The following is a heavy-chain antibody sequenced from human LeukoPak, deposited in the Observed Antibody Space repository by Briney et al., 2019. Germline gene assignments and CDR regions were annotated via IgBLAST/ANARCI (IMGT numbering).Heavy chain of an antibody. V-gene: IGHV4-39*01. CDR1: GGSISSSSYY. J-gene: IGHJ4*02. CDR3: ANSWYFDY. D-gene: IGHD6-13*01. CDR2: IYCSGST. Sequence: SETLSLTCTVSGGSISSSSYYWGWIRQPPGKGLEWIGSIYCSGSTYYNPSLKGRVTISVDTSKNQFSLKLSSVTAADTAVYYCANSWYFDYWGQGTLVTVSS.